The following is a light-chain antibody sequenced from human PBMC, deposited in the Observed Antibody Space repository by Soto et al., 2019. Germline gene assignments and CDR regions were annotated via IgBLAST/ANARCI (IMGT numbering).Light chain of an antibody. Sequence: QSVLTQPPSASGSPGQSVTISCTGTSSDVGGYDYVSWYQQYPGKTPKLMIFEVTKRPSGVPDRFSGSKSGNTASLTVSGLQAEDEADYYCATWDDSLFGHVFGTGTKVTVL. V-gene: IGLV2-8*01. J-gene: IGLJ1*01. CDR3: ATWDDSLFGHV. CDR1: SSDVGGYDY. CDR2: EVT.